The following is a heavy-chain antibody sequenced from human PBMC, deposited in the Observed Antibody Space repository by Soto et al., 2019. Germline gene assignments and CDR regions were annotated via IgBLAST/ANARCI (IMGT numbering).Heavy chain of an antibody. CDR2: LYNRGST. CDR1: GDSVNSGSYY. CDR3: ARNGDSRLYYGMDV. Sequence: QVQLQESGPGLVEPSETLSLTCTVSGDSVNSGSYYWSWIRQPPGKGLEWIGYLYNRGSTKYNPSLKSRVTISEETSKKQFSLKVRSVTAADTAVYYCARNGDSRLYYGMDVWGQGTTVTVSS. J-gene: IGHJ6*02. V-gene: IGHV4-61*01. D-gene: IGHD4-17*01.